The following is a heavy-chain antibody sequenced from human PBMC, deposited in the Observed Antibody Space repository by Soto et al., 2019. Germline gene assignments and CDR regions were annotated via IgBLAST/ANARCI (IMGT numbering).Heavy chain of an antibody. V-gene: IGHV4-39*01. CDR1: GSPIRSSSYH. Sequence: PSETLSLTCTVSGSPIRSSSYHWCWILHPPGRGLEWIGSIYYSGNTYYSPSLQSRVTLSIDTSRDQFSLKLSSVSAADTAVYFCARQSSGRGYDSFVRLYFYSWGQRSLVTV. J-gene: IGHJ4*02. CDR2: IYYSGNT. CDR3: ARQSSGRGYDSFVRLYFYS. D-gene: IGHD3-3*01.